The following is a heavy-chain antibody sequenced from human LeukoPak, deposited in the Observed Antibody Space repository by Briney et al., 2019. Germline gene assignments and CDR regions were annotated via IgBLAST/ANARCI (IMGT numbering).Heavy chain of an antibody. Sequence: GGSLRLSCAASGFTFSSYWMHWVRQAPGKGLVWVSRINSDGSSTSYADSVKGRFTISRDNAKNTLYLRMNSLRAEDTAVYYCARADYYDSSGYYYVLNYWGQGTLVTVSS. D-gene: IGHD3-22*01. V-gene: IGHV3-74*01. CDR2: INSDGSST. CDR3: ARADYYDSSGYYYVLNY. J-gene: IGHJ4*02. CDR1: GFTFSSYW.